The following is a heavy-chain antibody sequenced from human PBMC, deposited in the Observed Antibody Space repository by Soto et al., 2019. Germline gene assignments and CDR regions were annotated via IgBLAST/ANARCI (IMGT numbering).Heavy chain of an antibody. Sequence: SETLSLTCNVSGGSIRSYYWSWVRQPAGKALEWIGRVYTTGSTNYNPSLRSRVSISVDTSKNQFSLTVTSVTAADTAVYYCAREGASGFGMDVWGQGATVTVSS. J-gene: IGHJ6*02. CDR1: GGSIRSYY. CDR3: AREGASGFGMDV. D-gene: IGHD1-26*01. V-gene: IGHV4-4*07. CDR2: VYTTGST.